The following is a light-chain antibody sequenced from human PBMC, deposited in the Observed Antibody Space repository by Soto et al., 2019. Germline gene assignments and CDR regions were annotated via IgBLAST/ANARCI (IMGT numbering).Light chain of an antibody. CDR2: GAS. CDR1: QSVRSRY. CDR3: QQYVTSPWA. V-gene: IGKV3-20*01. Sequence: EIVLTQSPGTLSLSPGERATLSCRASQSVRSRYLAWYQQKPGQAPRLLIYGASSRATGIPDRFSGSGSGTDFTLTITRLEPEDFAVYYCQQYVTSPWAFGQGTKVAIE. J-gene: IGKJ1*01.